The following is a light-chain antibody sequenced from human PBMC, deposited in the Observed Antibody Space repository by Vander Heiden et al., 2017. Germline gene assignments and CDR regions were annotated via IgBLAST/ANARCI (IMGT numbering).Light chain of an antibody. V-gene: IGLV6-57*03. CDR2: EDD. J-gene: IGLJ3*02. CDR3: QSYDSSNWV. Sequence: NFVLTPPHSVPESPGKTVTLASTRSSGSIARNYVQWCQQRPGSAPSTVIDEDDQRPCGVPDRFSGSIDSSSNAASLSISGLKTEDEADYFCQSYDSSNWVFGGGTKLTVL. CDR1: SGSIARNY.